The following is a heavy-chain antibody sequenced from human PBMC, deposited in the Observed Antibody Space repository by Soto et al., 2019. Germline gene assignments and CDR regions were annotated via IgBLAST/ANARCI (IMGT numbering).Heavy chain of an antibody. V-gene: IGHV4-34*01. J-gene: IGHJ4*02. CDR3: ARGGGAYGSGSYSVRYYFDY. Sequence: PSETLSLTCAVYGGSFSGYYWSWIRQPPGKGLEWIGEINHSGSTNYNPSLKSRVTISVDTSKNQFSLKLSSVTAADTAVYYCARGGGAYGSGSYSVRYYFDYWGQGTLVTVSS. CDR1: GGSFSGYY. D-gene: IGHD3-10*01. CDR2: INHSGST.